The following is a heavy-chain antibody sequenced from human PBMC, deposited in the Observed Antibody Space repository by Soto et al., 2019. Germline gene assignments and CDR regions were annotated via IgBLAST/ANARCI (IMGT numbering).Heavy chain of an antibody. V-gene: IGHV3-74*01. Sequence: EVQLVESGGDLVQPGGSLRLSCAASGFIFSSYWMHWVRQAPGKGLVWVSRINSDGSSTSYADSVKGRVTISRDNAKNTVYLEMNSLRAEDTAVYYCVIYGVAVPGTAHFDYWGEGTLVTVSS. D-gene: IGHD6-19*01. CDR1: GFIFSSYW. CDR3: VIYGVAVPGTAHFDY. J-gene: IGHJ4*02. CDR2: INSDGSST.